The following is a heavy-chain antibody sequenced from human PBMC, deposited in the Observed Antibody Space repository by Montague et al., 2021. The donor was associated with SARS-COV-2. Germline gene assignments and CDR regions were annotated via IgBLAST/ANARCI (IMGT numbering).Heavy chain of an antibody. Sequence: SETLSLTCAVYGGSLSGYYWSWIRQPPGKGLEWIGEINHSGGINYNPSLKSRVTISVDTSKNQFSLKLSSVTAADTAVYYCARVPDYYDSSGYYFDAFDIWGQGTLVTVSS. J-gene: IGHJ4*02. CDR1: GGSLSGYY. CDR3: ARVPDYYDSSGYYFDAFDI. V-gene: IGHV4-34*01. CDR2: INHSGGI. D-gene: IGHD3-22*01.